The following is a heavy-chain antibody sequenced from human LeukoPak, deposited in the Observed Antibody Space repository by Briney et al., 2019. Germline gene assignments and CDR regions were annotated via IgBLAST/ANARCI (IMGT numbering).Heavy chain of an antibody. CDR1: GFTFGSHW. Sequence: GGSLRLSCAASGFTFGSHWFHWVRQAPGKGLVWVSRINPVASITNYADSVKGRFTVSRDNAMNTLYLQMNSLRAEDTAVYYCARDLTGSQEYWVQGTLVTVSS. J-gene: IGHJ4*02. CDR2: INPVASIT. D-gene: IGHD3-9*01. V-gene: IGHV3-74*01. CDR3: ARDLTGSQEY.